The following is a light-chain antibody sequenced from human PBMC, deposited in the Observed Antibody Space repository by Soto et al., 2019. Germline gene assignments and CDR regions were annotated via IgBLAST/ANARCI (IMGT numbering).Light chain of an antibody. CDR3: QKYKSAPYT. J-gene: IGKJ3*01. CDR1: QGISNS. Sequence: DIQMTQSPSSLSASIGDRVTITCRASQGISNSLAWYQQKPGKGPSLLIYDASTLQSEVPSRFSGSGSGTDFTLTINSLQPEDVATYYCQKYKSAPYTYGPGTKVDIK. CDR2: DAS. V-gene: IGKV1-27*01.